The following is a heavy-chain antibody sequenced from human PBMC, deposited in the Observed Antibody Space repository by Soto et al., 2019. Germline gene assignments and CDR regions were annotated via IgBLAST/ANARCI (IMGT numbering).Heavy chain of an antibody. Sequence: QVQLVESGGGVVQPGRSLRLSCAASGFSFRSYAMHWVRQAPGKGLEWVAVMSYDGSDKDYADSVKGRFTISRDNSKNTLYLQMSSLRAEDTAVYYCARARLEPPALEYWGQGTLVTVSS. D-gene: IGHD2-2*01. CDR2: MSYDGSDK. CDR3: ARARLEPPALEY. CDR1: GFSFRSYA. V-gene: IGHV3-30-3*01. J-gene: IGHJ4*02.